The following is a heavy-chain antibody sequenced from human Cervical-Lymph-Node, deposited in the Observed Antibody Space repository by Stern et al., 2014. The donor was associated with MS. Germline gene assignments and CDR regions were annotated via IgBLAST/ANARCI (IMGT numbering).Heavy chain of an antibody. J-gene: IGHJ4*02. V-gene: IGHV2-70*01. CDR3: ARVYSGSHYFDY. D-gene: IGHD1-26*01. Sequence: QVPLMESGPALVKPTQTLTLTCPFSGFSLSTSGMCVSWIRQPPGKGLEWLALIDWDDDKYYSTSLKTRLTISKDTSKNQVVLTMTNMDPVDTATYYCARVYSGSHYFDYWGQGTLVTVSS. CDR1: GFSLSTSGMC. CDR2: IDWDDDK.